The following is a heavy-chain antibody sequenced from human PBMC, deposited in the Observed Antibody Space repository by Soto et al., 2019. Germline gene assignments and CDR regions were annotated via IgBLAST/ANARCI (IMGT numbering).Heavy chain of an antibody. CDR1: GFTFSSYA. V-gene: IGHV3-23*01. Sequence: EVQLLESGGGLVQPGGSLRLSCAASGFTFSSYAMSWVRQAPGKGLEWVSAISGSGGSTYYADYVKGRFTISRDNSKNTLYLQMNSLRAEDTAVYYCAKVNGGSSGYYAYWGQGTLVTVAS. D-gene: IGHD3-22*01. J-gene: IGHJ4*02. CDR2: ISGSGGST. CDR3: AKVNGGSSGYYAY.